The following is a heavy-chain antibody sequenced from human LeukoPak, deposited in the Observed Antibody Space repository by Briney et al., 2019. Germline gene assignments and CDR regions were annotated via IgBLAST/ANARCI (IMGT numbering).Heavy chain of an antibody. V-gene: IGHV4-31*03. CDR3: ARGQSGSSYSGLVD. D-gene: IGHD2-15*01. CDR1: GGSISSGGYY. Sequence: PSETLSLTCTVSGGSISSGGYYWSWIRQHPGKGLEWIGYIYYSGSTYYNPSLKSRVTISVDTSKNQFSLKLSSVTAADTAVYYCARGQSGSSYSGLVDWGQGTLVTVSS. CDR2: IYYSGST. J-gene: IGHJ4*01.